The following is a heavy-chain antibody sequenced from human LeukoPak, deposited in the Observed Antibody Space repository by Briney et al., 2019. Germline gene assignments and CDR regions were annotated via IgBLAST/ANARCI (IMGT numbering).Heavy chain of an antibody. Sequence: GASVKVSCKASGGTFSSYAISWVRQAPGQGLEWMGGIIPIFGTANYAQKFQGRVTITADESTSTAYMELSSLRSEDTAVYYCARVGGDGYNNDYWGQGTLVTVSS. CDR3: ARVGGDGYNNDY. CDR1: GGTFSSYA. D-gene: IGHD5-24*01. CDR2: IIPIFGTA. V-gene: IGHV1-69*13. J-gene: IGHJ4*02.